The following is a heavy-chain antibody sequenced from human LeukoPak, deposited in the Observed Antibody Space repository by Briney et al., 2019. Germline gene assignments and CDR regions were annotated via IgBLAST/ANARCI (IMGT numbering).Heavy chain of an antibody. CDR3: ARGWMREYSGYDPFDY. CDR1: GYTFTSYG. J-gene: IGHJ4*02. Sequence: ASVKVSCKASGYTFTSYGISWVRQAPGQGLEWMGWISAYNGNTNYAQKLQGRVTMTTDTSTSTAYMELRSLRSDDTAVYYCARGWMREYSGYDPFDYWGQGTLVTVSS. V-gene: IGHV1-18*01. CDR2: ISAYNGNT. D-gene: IGHD5-12*01.